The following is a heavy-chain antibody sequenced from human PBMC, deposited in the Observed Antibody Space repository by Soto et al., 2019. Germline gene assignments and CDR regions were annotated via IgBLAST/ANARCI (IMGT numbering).Heavy chain of an antibody. CDR2: ISYDGNNK. V-gene: IGHV3-30*18. Sequence: QVQLVESGGGVVQPGRSLRLSCAASGFTFSNYGMHWVRQAPGKGLEWVAVISYDGNNKYYADSVKGRFTISRDNSKNTLYLRMNSLRAEDTAVYYCAKSAYNWNDGFFDFWGQGTLVTVSS. D-gene: IGHD1-1*01. CDR3: AKSAYNWNDGFFDF. CDR1: GFTFSNYG. J-gene: IGHJ4*02.